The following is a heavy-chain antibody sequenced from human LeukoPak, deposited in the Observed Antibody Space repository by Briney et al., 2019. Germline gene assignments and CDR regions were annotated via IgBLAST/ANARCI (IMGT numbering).Heavy chain of an antibody. CDR3: ARHVVAVGFDY. CDR1: GFTFNNYG. CDR2: ITSSSSYI. Sequence: PGGSLRLSCGASGFTFNNYGMNWVRQAPGKGLEWVSSITSSSSYIYYADSVMGRFTISRDNANNSLYLQMNSLRAEDTAVYYCARHVVAVGFDYWGQGTLVTVSS. V-gene: IGHV3-21*01. J-gene: IGHJ4*02. D-gene: IGHD3-22*01.